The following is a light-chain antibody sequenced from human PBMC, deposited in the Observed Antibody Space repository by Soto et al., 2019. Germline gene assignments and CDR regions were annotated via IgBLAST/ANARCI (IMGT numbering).Light chain of an antibody. V-gene: IGKV3-15*01. CDR1: QSVSSN. CDR2: GAS. J-gene: IGKJ5*01. Sequence: EIVMTQSPATLSVSPGERATLSCRASQSVSSNLAWYQQKPGQTPRLLIYGASTRATGIPARFSGSGSGTEXTXXXSXXQSXXFAVYYCQQYNNWLITFGQGTRLEIK. CDR3: QQYNNWLIT.